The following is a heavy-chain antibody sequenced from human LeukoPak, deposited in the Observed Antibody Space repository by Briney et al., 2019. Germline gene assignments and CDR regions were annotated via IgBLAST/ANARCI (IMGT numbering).Heavy chain of an antibody. V-gene: IGHV3-7*04. D-gene: IGHD5-12*01. CDR3: ARVSTHYDLDFFDF. J-gene: IGHJ4*02. CDR2: IKEDGGQK. Sequence: PGGSLRLSCAASGFNISNYWMTWARQAPGKGLQWVANIKEDGGQKYYVDSVKGRFTISRDNPKNSLYLHLSRLRAEDTAVYFCARVSTHYDLDFFDFWGQGTLLTVSS. CDR1: GFNISNYW.